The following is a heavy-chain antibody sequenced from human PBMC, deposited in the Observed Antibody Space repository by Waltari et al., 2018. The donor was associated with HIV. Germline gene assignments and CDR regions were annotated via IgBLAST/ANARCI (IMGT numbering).Heavy chain of an antibody. J-gene: IGHJ6*03. CDR1: GYTFTDKY. Sequence: QVQLVQSGAEVKKPGASVKVSCKAFGYTFTDKYIHWVRQAPGQGLEWMGRVNPKSGDANYAQNFQGRVTMTTDTSITTAYMEMSGLRANDTAVYYCTRGAAATMIYYYQMDVWGRGTAVTVSS. CDR3: TRGAAATMIYYYQMDV. V-gene: IGHV1-2*06. D-gene: IGHD6-25*01. CDR2: VNPKSGDA.